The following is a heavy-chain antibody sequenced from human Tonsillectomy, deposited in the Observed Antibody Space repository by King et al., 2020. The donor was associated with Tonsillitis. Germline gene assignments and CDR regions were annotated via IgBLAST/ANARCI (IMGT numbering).Heavy chain of an antibody. D-gene: IGHD2-15*01. CDR3: SRSRFDRYCCDGNCYTPLAFDS. V-gene: IGHV3-30-3*01. CDR2: ISYDGSME. Sequence: VQLVESGGGVVQPGRSLRLSCAASGFTFSSYAMHWVRQAPGKGLEWVAIISYDGSMEYYTDSVKGRFTFSRDNSKNTLFLQMNSLGADDTAVYYCSRSRFDRYCCDGNCYTPLAFDSWDQGTLVTVSS. CDR1: GFTFSSYA. J-gene: IGHJ4*02.